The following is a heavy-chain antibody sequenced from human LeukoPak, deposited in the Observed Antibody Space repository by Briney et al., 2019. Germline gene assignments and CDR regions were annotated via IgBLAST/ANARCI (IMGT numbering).Heavy chain of an antibody. CDR2: IYYSGST. CDR3: ATLLTGDGNYYGMDV. Sequence: KPSETLSLTCTVSGGSISSYYWSWIRQPPGGGLEWIGYIYYSGSTNYNPSLKSRVTISVDTSKNQFSLKLSSVTAADTAVYYCATLLTGDGNYYGMDVWGQGTTVTVSS. D-gene: IGHD7-27*01. J-gene: IGHJ6*02. V-gene: IGHV4-59*01. CDR1: GGSISSYY.